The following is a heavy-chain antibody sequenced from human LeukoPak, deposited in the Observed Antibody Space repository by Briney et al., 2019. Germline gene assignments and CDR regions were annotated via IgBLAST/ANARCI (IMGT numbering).Heavy chain of an antibody. CDR3: ARDRKSIAVAGLDY. J-gene: IGHJ4*02. D-gene: IGHD6-19*01. V-gene: IGHV3-7*01. CDR2: IKQDGSEK. CDR1: GFIFSSYW. Sequence: GGSLRLSCAASGFIFSSYWMSWVRQAPGKGLEWVANIKQDGSEKYYVDSVKGRFTISRDNAKNSLYLQMNSLRAEDTAVYYCARDRKSIAVAGLDYWGQGTLVTVSS.